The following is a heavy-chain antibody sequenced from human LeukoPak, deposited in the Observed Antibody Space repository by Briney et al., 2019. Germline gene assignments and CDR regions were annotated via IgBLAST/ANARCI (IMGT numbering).Heavy chain of an antibody. Sequence: PSETLSLTCTVSGGSISSSSHYWGWIRQPPGKGLEWIGSIYYSGSTYYNPSLKSRVTISVDTSKNQFSLKLSSVTAADTAVYYCARHVFGGSYSTRYYYMDVWGKGTTVTISS. D-gene: IGHD1-26*01. CDR3: ARHVFGGSYSTRYYYMDV. CDR2: IYYSGST. J-gene: IGHJ6*03. V-gene: IGHV4-39*01. CDR1: GGSISSSSHY.